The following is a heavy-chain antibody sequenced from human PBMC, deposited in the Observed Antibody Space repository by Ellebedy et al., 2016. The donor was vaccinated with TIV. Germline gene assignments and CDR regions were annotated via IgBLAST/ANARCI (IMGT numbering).Heavy chain of an antibody. CDR2: IYYSGST. Sequence: MPSETLSLTCTVSGGSISSGGYYWSWIRQHPGKGLEWIGYIYYSGSTYYNPSLKSRVTISVDTSKNQFSLKLSSVTAADTAVYYCARGEMATAYFDYWGQGTLVTVSS. V-gene: IGHV4-31*03. J-gene: IGHJ4*02. CDR3: ARGEMATAYFDY. D-gene: IGHD5-24*01. CDR1: GGSISSGGYY.